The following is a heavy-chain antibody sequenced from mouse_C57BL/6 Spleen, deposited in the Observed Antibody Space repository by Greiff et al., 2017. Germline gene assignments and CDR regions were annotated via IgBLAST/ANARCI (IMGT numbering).Heavy chain of an antibody. CDR1: GYTFTDYY. J-gene: IGHJ2*01. CDR3: ARGTYSNYEGGDY. CDR2: INPNNGGT. V-gene: IGHV1-26*01. D-gene: IGHD2-5*01. Sequence: VQLKQSGPELVKPGASVKISCKASGYTFTDYYMNWVKQSHGKSLEWIGDINPNNGGTSYNQKFKGKATLTVDKSSSTAYMELRSLTSEDSAVYYCARGTYSNYEGGDYWGQGTTLTVSS.